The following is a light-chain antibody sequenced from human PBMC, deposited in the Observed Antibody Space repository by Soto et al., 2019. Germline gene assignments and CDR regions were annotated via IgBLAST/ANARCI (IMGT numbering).Light chain of an antibody. CDR2: GAS. J-gene: IGKJ5*01. CDR1: QSVSSND. CDR3: QQYGNSPIS. Sequence: EIVLTQSTGTLSLSTGERATIPCRASQSVSSNDSALYQQKPGQAPRLLIYGASSTATGIPDRLSGSGSGTDFTLTISRLEPEDFAAYYCQQYGNSPISFGQGTRLEIK. V-gene: IGKV3-20*01.